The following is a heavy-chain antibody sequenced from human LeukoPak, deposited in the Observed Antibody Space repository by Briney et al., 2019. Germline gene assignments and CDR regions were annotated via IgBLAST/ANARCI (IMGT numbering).Heavy chain of an antibody. J-gene: IGHJ4*02. CDR3: ARYDH. CDR2: IIPILGIA. Sequence: EASVKVSCKASGGTFSSYAISWVRQAPGQGLEWMGKIIPILGIANYAQKFQGRVTITRNTSISTAYMELSSLRSEDTAVYYCARYDHWGQGTLVTVSS. CDR1: GGTFSSYA. V-gene: IGHV1-69*04.